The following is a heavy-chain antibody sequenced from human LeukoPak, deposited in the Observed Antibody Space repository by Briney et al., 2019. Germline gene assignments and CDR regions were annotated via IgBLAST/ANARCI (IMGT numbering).Heavy chain of an antibody. Sequence: SETLSLTCTVSGGSISNYYWTWIRQPPGKGLEMIAYIHYSGSTYSNPSIGSRVTISVDMSNNEVSLKMTSVTAADTAVYFCARKGKHYYDSGNLWPAWVDLWGQGTLVTVSS. CDR3: ARKGKHYYDSGNLWPAWVDL. CDR2: IHYSGST. CDR1: GGSISNYY. V-gene: IGHV4-59*01. J-gene: IGHJ5*02. D-gene: IGHD3-10*01.